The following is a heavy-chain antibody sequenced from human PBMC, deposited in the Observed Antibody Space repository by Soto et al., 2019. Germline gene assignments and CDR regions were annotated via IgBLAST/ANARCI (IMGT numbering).Heavy chain of an antibody. V-gene: IGHV3-30*04. CDR1: GFTFSSYA. CDR2: ISYDGRNK. J-gene: IGHJ4*02. CDR3: DREFSYDYGDYSAESFDY. Sequence: PGGSLRLSCAASGFTFSSYAMHWVRQAPGKGLKWMSVISYDGRNKYYEDSVKGRYTISRDNSKNTLYLQMNSLRSEDTAVYYCDREFSYDYGDYSAESFDYWGQGTLVNDPS. D-gene: IGHD4-17*01.